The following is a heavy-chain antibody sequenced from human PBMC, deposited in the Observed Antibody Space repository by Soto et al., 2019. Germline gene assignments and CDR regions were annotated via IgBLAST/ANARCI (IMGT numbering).Heavy chain of an antibody. Sequence: PAWSLRLSCAASVFTFSSYAMSWVPQAPGKGLEWVSAISGSGGSTYYADSVKGRFTISRDNSKNTLYLQMNSLRAEDTAVYYCAKERQNLYYYDSSGASDYWGQGTLVTVSS. D-gene: IGHD3-22*01. V-gene: IGHV3-23*01. CDR1: VFTFSSYA. J-gene: IGHJ4*02. CDR3: AKERQNLYYYDSSGASDY. CDR2: ISGSGGST.